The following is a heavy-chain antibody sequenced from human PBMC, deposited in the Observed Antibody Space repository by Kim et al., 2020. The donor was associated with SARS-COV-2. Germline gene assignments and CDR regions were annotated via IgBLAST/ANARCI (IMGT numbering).Heavy chain of an antibody. CDR1: GGSFSGYY. V-gene: IGHV4-34*01. J-gene: IGHJ4*02. CDR3: VRKGRATTGWPV. CDR2: INHSGST. Sequence: SETPSLTCAVYGGSFSGYYWSWIRQPPGKGLEWIGEINHSGSTNYNVSLKSRVTISLDTSKNQFSLKLSSVTAVDTAVYYCVRKGRATTGWPVWGQGTLV. D-gene: IGHD6-19*01.